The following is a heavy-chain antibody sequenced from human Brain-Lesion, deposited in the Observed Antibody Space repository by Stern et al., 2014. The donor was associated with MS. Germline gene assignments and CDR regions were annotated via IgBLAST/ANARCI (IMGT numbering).Heavy chain of an antibody. CDR3: AGEEDIRYCSGGSCTGNWFDP. J-gene: IGHJ5*02. Sequence: VQLLESGPGLVKPSETLSLTCTVAGGSVSSTSYAWAWIRQPPGKGLEWIGTIYYSGKTYYSPSLKSRLTISLDTSKNPFSLQLRSLTAADTAVYYCAGEEDIRYCSGGSCTGNWFDPWGQGTLVTVSS. CDR1: GGSVSSTSYA. V-gene: IGHV4-39*01. D-gene: IGHD2-15*01. CDR2: IYYSGKT.